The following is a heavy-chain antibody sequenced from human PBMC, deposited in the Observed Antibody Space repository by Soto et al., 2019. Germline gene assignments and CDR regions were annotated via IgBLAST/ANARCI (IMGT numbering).Heavy chain of an antibody. CDR1: GFTFSAYA. D-gene: IGHD1-1*01. Sequence: EVQLLESGGGLVQPGGSLRLSCAASGFTFSAYAMGWVRXXXGRGLEWVLTFQGGGGATRYADSVKGRFTISRDDSKNTLYAQMNSLRAEDTAVYYCAKFEGHPLEYWYLDFWGRGTLVTVSS. CDR3: AKFEGHPLEYWYLDF. J-gene: IGHJ2*01. CDR2: FQGGGGAT. V-gene: IGHV3-23*01.